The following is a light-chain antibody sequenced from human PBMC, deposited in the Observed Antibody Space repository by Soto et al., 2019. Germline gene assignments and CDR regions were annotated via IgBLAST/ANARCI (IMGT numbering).Light chain of an antibody. J-gene: IGLJ2*01. CDR2: ANS. CDR1: SSNIGAGYD. CDR3: QSYDTSLSVV. V-gene: IGLV1-40*01. Sequence: QSVLTHPPSVSGAPGQRVTVSCTGSSSNIGAGYDVHWYQQLPGTAPKLLIYANSNRPSGVPDRFSGSKSGTSASLAITGLKAEDEADYYCQSYDTSLSVVFGGGTKLTVL.